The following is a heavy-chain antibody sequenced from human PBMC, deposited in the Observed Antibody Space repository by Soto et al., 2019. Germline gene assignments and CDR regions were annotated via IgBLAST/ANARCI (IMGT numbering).Heavy chain of an antibody. CDR2: ISGSGGST. CDR3: AKDFVLWFGEPQPGGMDV. D-gene: IGHD3-10*01. CDR1: GFTFSSYA. V-gene: IGHV3-23*01. Sequence: GGSLRLSCAASGFTFSSYAMSWVRQAPGKGLGWVSAISGSGGSTYYADSVKGRFTISRDNSKNTLYLQMNSLRAEDTAVYYCAKDFVLWFGEPQPGGMDVWGQGTTVTVSS. J-gene: IGHJ6*02.